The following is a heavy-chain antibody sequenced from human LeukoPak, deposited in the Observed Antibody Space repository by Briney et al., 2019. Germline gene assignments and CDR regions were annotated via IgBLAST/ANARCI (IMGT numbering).Heavy chain of an antibody. CDR3: ARDPIGDYIGAFEF. J-gene: IGHJ3*01. CDR1: RFTFSNYA. V-gene: IGHV3-23*01. Sequence: GGSLRLSCAASRFTFSNYAVMWVRQAPGQGLEWVSAITSGGATRYADSVKGRFTISRDNSKNTLYLQMNSLRAEDTAQYFCARDPIGDYIGAFEFWGRGTVVTVSS. CDR2: ITSGGAT. D-gene: IGHD4-17*01.